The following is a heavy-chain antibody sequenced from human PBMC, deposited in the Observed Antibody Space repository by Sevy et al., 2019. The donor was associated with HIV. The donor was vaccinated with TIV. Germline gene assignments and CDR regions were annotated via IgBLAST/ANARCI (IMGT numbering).Heavy chain of an antibody. Sequence: ASVKVSCKTSGFIFTNYGISWVRQAPGQGPEWMGWINTDTGKTNYAQKVQGRVTMTRDTSTTTAYMELRNLRSDDTAVYYSARAHQVPQRQYYYYFGMDVWGQGTTVTVSS. CDR3: ARAHQVPQRQYYYYFGMDV. D-gene: IGHD2-2*01. J-gene: IGHJ6*02. CDR1: GFIFTNYG. CDR2: INTDTGKT. V-gene: IGHV1-18*01.